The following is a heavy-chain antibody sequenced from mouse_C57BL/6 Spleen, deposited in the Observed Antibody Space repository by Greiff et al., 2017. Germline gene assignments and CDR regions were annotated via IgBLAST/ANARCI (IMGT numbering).Heavy chain of an antibody. Sequence: VQLQQPGAELVKPGASVKLSCKASGYTFTSYWMHWVKQRPGQGLEWIGMIHPNSGSTNYNEKFKSKATLTVDKSSSTAYMQLSSLTSEDSAVXYCARPYGYDAWFAYWGQGTLVTVSA. J-gene: IGHJ3*01. D-gene: IGHD2-2*01. CDR2: IHPNSGST. CDR3: ARPYGYDAWFAY. V-gene: IGHV1-64*01. CDR1: GYTFTSYW.